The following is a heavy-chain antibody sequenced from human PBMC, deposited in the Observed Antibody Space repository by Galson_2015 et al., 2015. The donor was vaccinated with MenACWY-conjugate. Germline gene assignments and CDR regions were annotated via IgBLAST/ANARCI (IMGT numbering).Heavy chain of an antibody. J-gene: IGHJ5*02. CDR2: IDRAGSST. V-gene: IGHV3-74*01. CDR3: ARDRNEPTVSLPSNLFDP. D-gene: IGHD4-11*01. Sequence: SLRLSCAASGFTFGSYWMHWVRQVPGKGLVWVSRIDRAGSSTTYADSVKGRFTISRDNAKNTLYLQMNSLRAEDTAVYYCARDRNEPTVSLPSNLFDPWGQGTKVIVAS. CDR1: GFTFGSYW.